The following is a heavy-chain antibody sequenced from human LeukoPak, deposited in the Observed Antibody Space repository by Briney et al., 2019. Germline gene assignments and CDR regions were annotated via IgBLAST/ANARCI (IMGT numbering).Heavy chain of an antibody. J-gene: IGHJ3*02. CDR3: AREDISGITGDFDM. V-gene: IGHV3-66*01. CDR2: IDRGGNT. CDR1: GFTVSSTY. D-gene: IGHD3-22*01. Sequence: GGSLRLSCAAPGFTVSSTYMSWVRQAPGKGLEWVSLIDRGGNTYSADSVKGRFTISRDNSKNTLYLQMNSLRAEDTAVYYCAREDISGITGDFDMWGQGTMVTVSS.